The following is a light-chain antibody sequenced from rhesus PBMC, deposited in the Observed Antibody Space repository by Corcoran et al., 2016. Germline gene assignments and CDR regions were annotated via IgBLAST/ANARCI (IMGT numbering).Light chain of an antibody. V-gene: IGKV1-25*01. CDR2: EAS. J-gene: IGKJ1*01. Sequence: DIQMTQSPSSLSASVGDRVTITCRASQGISNDLAWYQQKPGETPKLLIYEASTLQIGIPSRFSGSGSGTDFPLTISGRQSEDFATYYCQHYYSTPWTFGQGTKVDIK. CDR1: QGISND. CDR3: QHYYSTPWT.